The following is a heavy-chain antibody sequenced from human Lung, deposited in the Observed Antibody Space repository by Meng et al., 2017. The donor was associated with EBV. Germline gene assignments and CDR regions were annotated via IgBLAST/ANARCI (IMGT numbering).Heavy chain of an antibody. J-gene: IGHJ4*02. V-gene: IGHV3-30-3*01. Sequence: VQRVEFGGGVVQPATSRRVSFVASGFTFRIYAMHGIRQAPGKGMEWVAVITNDGNNKYYADSVKGRFTISRDDSKNTLSLQMNSLRAEDTAVYYCARGRVRGFFEHWGQGTLVTVSS. CDR2: ITNDGNNK. CDR3: ARGRVRGFFEH. CDR1: GFTFRIYA.